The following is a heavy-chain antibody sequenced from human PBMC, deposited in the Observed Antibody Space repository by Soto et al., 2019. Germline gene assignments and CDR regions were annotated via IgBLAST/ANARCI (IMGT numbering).Heavy chain of an antibody. CDR1: GFTFSSYA. V-gene: IGHV3-30-3*01. Sequence: QVQLVESGGGVVQPGRSPRLSCAASGFTFSSYAMHWVRQAPGKGLEWVAVISYDGSNKYYADSVKGRFTISRDNSKNTLYLQMNSLRAEDTAVYYCARDEDYYDSSGALMDVWGQGTTVTVSS. D-gene: IGHD3-22*01. J-gene: IGHJ6*02. CDR3: ARDEDYYDSSGALMDV. CDR2: ISYDGSNK.